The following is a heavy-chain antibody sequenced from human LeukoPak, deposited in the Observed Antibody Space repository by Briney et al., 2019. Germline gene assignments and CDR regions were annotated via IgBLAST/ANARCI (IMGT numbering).Heavy chain of an antibody. J-gene: IGHJ6*03. V-gene: IGHV1-3*01. CDR2: MNAGNGNT. CDR3: ARGRGTSGSNRDFYYYYYMDV. D-gene: IGHD2-15*01. Sequence: ASVKVSCKASGYIFTDYAIHWLRQAPGQRPEWMGWMNAGNGNTNYSQKFQGRITLIRDTSAATAYMELSSLRHDDLAVYYCARGRGTSGSNRDFYYYYYMDVWGKGTTVTVSS. CDR1: GYIFTDYA.